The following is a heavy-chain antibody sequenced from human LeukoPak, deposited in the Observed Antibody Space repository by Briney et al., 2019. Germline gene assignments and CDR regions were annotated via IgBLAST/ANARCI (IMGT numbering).Heavy chain of an antibody. V-gene: IGHV4-59*01. Sequence: SETLSLTCTVSGRSISSYYWSWIRQPPGKGLEWIGYIYYSGTTNYNPSLKSRVTISVDTSKNQFSLKLTSVTAADTAVYYCARGKADGYSSGWYYFDYWGQGTLVTVSS. D-gene: IGHD6-19*01. CDR2: IYYSGTT. CDR1: GRSISSYY. CDR3: ARGKADGYSSGWYYFDY. J-gene: IGHJ4*02.